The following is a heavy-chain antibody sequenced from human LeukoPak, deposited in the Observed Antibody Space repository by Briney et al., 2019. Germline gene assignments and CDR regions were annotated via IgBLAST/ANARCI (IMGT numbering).Heavy chain of an antibody. CDR1: GGSFSGYY. Sequence: SETLSLTCAVYGGSFSGYYWSWIRQPPGKGLEWIGEINHSGSTNYNPSLKSRVTISVDTSKNQFSLKLSSVTAADTAVYYCARDAGGFSRFLEWLPLLDYWGQGTLVTVSS. D-gene: IGHD3-3*01. CDR3: ARDAGGFSRFLEWLPLLDY. V-gene: IGHV4-34*01. J-gene: IGHJ4*02. CDR2: INHSGST.